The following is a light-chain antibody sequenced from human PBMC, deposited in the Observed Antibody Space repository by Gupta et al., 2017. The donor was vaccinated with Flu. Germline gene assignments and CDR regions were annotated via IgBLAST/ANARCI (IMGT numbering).Light chain of an antibody. CDR1: QSVGNN. CDR3: QHYNNWPLT. CDR2: DAS. V-gene: IGKV3-15*01. J-gene: IGKJ4*01. Sequence: EIVMTQSPATLPVSPGEGGTLSCRASQSVGNNLAWYQQKPGQAPRRLIYDASKRAPGIPAGFSGSGSGTEFTLTISSLQSEDIAVYYCQHYNNWPLTFGGGTKVEI.